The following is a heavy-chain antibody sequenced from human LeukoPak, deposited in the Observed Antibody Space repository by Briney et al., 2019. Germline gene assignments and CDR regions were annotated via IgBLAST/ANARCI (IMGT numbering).Heavy chain of an antibody. J-gene: IGHJ6*04. D-gene: IGHD3-10*02. CDR1: GFTFSRYS. Sequence: GGSLRLSCAASGFTFSRYSMNWVRPAPGKGLEWVSYIISSGITIYYADSVKGRFTISRDNAKNSLYLQMNSLRAEDAAVYYCAELGITMIGGVWGKGTTVTISS. CDR3: AELGITMIGGV. CDR2: IISSGITI. V-gene: IGHV3-48*04.